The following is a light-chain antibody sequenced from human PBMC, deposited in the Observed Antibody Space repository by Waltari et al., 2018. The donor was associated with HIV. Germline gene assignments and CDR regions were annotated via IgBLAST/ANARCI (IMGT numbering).Light chain of an antibody. CDR3: GTWDSSLSAYV. CDR2: END. V-gene: IGLV1-51*02. Sequence: QSILTRPPSVSAAPGHNVTISCSGTTSHIGKNYVSWYQHLPGKPPKLLIFENDKRPSEIPDRFSGLKSGTSATRGIIGLQPGDEADYFCGTWDSSLSAYVFTTGTKVTV. CDR1: TSHIGKNY. J-gene: IGLJ1*01.